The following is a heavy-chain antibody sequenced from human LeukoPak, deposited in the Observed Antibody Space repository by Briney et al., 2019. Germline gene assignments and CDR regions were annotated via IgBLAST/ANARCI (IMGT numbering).Heavy chain of an antibody. Sequence: GGSLRLSCAASGLSFSSYAMSWVRQAPGKGLEWVSTISATGGTTYYADSVKGRFTISRDNPKNTLYLQMNSLRAEDTAVYYRAKDEPRAGFWGQGTLVTVSS. J-gene: IGHJ4*02. D-gene: IGHD6-25*01. V-gene: IGHV3-23*01. CDR2: ISATGGTT. CDR1: GLSFSSYA. CDR3: AKDEPRAGF.